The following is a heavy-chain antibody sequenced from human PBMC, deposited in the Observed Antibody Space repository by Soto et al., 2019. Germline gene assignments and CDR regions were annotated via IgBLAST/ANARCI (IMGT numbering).Heavy chain of an antibody. CDR3: AKGAEGLVVVPAAVNWFDP. CDR1: GFTFSDYY. D-gene: IGHD2-2*01. J-gene: IGHJ5*02. V-gene: IGHV3-23*01. Sequence: PGGSLRLSCAASGFTFSDYYMSWIRQAPGKGLEWVSAISGSGGSTYYADSVKGRFTISRDNSKNTLYLQMNSLRAEDTAVYYCAKGAEGLVVVPAAVNWFDPWGQGTLVTVSS. CDR2: ISGSGGST.